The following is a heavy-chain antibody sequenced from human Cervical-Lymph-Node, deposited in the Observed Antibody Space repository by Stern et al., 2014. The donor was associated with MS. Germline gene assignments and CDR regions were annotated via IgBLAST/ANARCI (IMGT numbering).Heavy chain of an antibody. J-gene: IGHJ4*02. Sequence: VQLVQSGAEVKKPGESLKISCKGSGYNFSNYWIGWVRQMPGKGLEWMGVIYPGDSDTRYSPSFQGQVTFSADKSISTAYLQWSSLKASDTAMYFCARQLSSEALDYWGPGTLVTVSS. CDR3: ARQLSSEALDY. CDR2: IYPGDSDT. V-gene: IGHV5-51*01. D-gene: IGHD6-19*01. CDR1: GYNFSNYW.